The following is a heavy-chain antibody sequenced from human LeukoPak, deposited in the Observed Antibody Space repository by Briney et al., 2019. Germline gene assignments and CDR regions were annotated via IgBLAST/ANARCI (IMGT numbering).Heavy chain of an antibody. CDR2: IKQDGSEK. CDR1: GFTFSSYW. CDR3: ARDTSSIVGPRFDY. V-gene: IGHV3-7*01. J-gene: IGHJ4*02. Sequence: GGSLRLSCAASGFTFSSYWMSWVRQAPGKGLEWVAIIKQDGSEKYYLDSVKGRFTISRDNAENSLYLQMNSLRAEDKAVYYCARDTSSIVGPRFDYWGQGILVTVSS. D-gene: IGHD1-26*01.